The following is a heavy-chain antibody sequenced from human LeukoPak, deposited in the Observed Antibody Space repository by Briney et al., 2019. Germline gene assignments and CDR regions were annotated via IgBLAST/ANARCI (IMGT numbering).Heavy chain of an antibody. D-gene: IGHD3-9*01. CDR2: TYYRSKWYN. V-gene: IGHV6-1*01. CDR1: GDSVSSNSVA. J-gene: IGHJ4*02. CDR3: SRDRSDWFDFDY. Sequence: SQTLSLTCAISGDSVSSNSVAWNWLRQSPSRGLEWLGRTYYRSKWYNDYAVSVKSRITINPDTSKNQFSLLLNSVTPEDTAVYYCSRDRSDWFDFDYWGQGTLVTVSS.